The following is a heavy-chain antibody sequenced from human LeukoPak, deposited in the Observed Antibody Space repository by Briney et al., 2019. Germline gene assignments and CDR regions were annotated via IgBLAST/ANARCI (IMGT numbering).Heavy chain of an antibody. V-gene: IGHV3-7*05. CDR1: GFIFSNYW. CDR2: IKRDGSEK. D-gene: IGHD3-10*01. Sequence: GGSLRLSCAASGFIFSNYWMSWVRQAPGKGLEWVASIKRDGSEKYYVDSVKGRFTISRENANNSVYLHMNSLRAEDTAVYYCARWYYVSGSRFLDYWGRGTLVTVSS. J-gene: IGHJ4*02. CDR3: ARWYYVSGSRFLDY.